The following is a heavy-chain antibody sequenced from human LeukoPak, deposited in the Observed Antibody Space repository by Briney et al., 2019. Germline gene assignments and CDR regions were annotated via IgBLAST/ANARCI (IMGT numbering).Heavy chain of an antibody. CDR3: ARGIVVVPAALFDP. CDR1: GFTFSSYW. CDR2: IKRDGSEK. D-gene: IGHD2-2*01. V-gene: IGHV3-7*03. Sequence: GGSLRLSCAASGFTFSSYWMSWVRQAPGKGLEWVANIKRDGSEKYYVDSVKGRFTISRDNAKNSLYLQMNSLRAEDTAVYYCARGIVVVPAALFDPWGQGTLVTVSS. J-gene: IGHJ5*02.